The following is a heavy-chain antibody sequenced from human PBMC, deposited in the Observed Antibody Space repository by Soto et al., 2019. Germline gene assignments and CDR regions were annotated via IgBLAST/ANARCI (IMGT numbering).Heavy chain of an antibody. J-gene: IGHJ4*02. D-gene: IGHD2-15*01. CDR2: VSTSGRST. CDR1: GFIFSEST. CDR3: VKQAHGLDGVAFDY. V-gene: IGHV3-64D*06. Sequence: GGSLRLSCSASGFIFSESTIYWVRQVPGKGLEAISAVSTSGRSTYYADSVKDRFTISRDNSKNTLFLQMGSLRPEDTAIYYCVKQAHGLDGVAFDYWGQGTQVTVPS.